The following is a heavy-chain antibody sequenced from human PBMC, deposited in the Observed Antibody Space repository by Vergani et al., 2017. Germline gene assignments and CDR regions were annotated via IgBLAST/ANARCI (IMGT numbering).Heavy chain of an antibody. V-gene: IGHV3-23*01. J-gene: IGHJ6*02. Sequence: EVQLLESGGGLVQPGGSLRLSCAASGFTFSSYAMSWVRQAPGKGLEWVSAISGRGGSTYSADSVKGRFTISRDNSKNTLYLQMNSLRAEDTAVYYCAKDGVRYYDFWSGYYTPTYYYGMDVWGQGTTVTVSS. CDR3: AKDGVRYYDFWSGYYTPTYYYGMDV. CDR1: GFTFSSYA. CDR2: ISGRGGST. D-gene: IGHD3-3*01.